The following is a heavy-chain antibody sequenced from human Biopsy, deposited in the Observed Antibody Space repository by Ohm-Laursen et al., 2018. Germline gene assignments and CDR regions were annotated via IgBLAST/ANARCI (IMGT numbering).Heavy chain of an antibody. D-gene: IGHD3-22*01. CDR3: ATDMGGREIPNYYAFDL. V-gene: IGHV1-24*01. Sequence: ASVKVSCKVSGYTFVELSMHWVRQAPGKGLEWMGMSDPEAGQTIYAQNFQGRLTMTDDTSTDTAYMELSSLRSDDTAVYFCATDMGGREIPNYYAFDLWGQGTKVTASS. J-gene: IGHJ3*01. CDR2: SDPEAGQT. CDR1: GYTFVELS.